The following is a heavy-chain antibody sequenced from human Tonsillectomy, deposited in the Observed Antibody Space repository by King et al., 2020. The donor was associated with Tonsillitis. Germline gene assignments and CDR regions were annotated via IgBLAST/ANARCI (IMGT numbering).Heavy chain of an antibody. CDR3: ARLYDSSGYYYPNEAFDI. CDR1: GYSFTNYW. V-gene: IGHV5-51*07. D-gene: IGHD3-22*01. Sequence: QLVQSGAEVKKPGESLKISCKGSGYSFTNYWIGWVHQMPGKGLEWMGIIYPGDSETRYSPSSQGQVTISADKSIRTAYLQWSSLKASDTAMYYCARLYDSSGYYYPNEAFDIWGQGTMVTVSS. CDR2: IYPGDSET. J-gene: IGHJ3*02.